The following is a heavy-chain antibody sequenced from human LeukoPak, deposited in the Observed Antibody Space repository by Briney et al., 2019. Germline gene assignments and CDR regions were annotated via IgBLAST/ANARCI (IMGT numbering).Heavy chain of an antibody. CDR2: IYYSGST. D-gene: IGHD6-19*01. V-gene: IGHV4-59*08. Sequence: SETLSLTCTVSGGSISSYYWSWIRQPPGKGLEWIGYIYYSGSTIYNRSLKSRVTISVDASKSQLSLKLSSVIAADTAVYYCARRGYSSGCDYIDYWGQGTLVSVSS. CDR1: GGSISSYY. CDR3: ARRGYSSGCDYIDY. J-gene: IGHJ4*02.